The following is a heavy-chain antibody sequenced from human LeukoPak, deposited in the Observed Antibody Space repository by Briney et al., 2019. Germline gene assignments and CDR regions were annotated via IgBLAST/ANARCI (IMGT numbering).Heavy chain of an antibody. V-gene: IGHV3-74*01. Sequence: GGSLRLSCAASGLAFSAYKMHWVRQAPRKGLVWVSRISTDGYTTDYADFVQGRFTASRDNTKNTWSLEMNSLRAEDTAVYYCARVGRFYPNGPFDYWGQGTLVTVSS. CDR1: GLAFSAYK. CDR3: ARVGRFYPNGPFDY. CDR2: ISTDGYTT. J-gene: IGHJ4*02. D-gene: IGHD3-3*01.